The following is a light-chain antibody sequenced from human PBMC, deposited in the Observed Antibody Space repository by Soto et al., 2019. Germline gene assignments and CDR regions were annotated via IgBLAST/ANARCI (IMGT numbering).Light chain of an antibody. Sequence: QSALTQPASLSGSPGQSITISCAGTSSDIGGSKYVSWYQQHPGKAPKLMIYEGSKRPSGVSNRFSGSKSGNTASLTISGLQAEDEADYYCCSYAGSSTVVFGGGTKVTVL. CDR2: EGS. J-gene: IGLJ2*01. CDR3: CSYAGSSTVV. V-gene: IGLV2-23*01. CDR1: SSDIGGSKY.